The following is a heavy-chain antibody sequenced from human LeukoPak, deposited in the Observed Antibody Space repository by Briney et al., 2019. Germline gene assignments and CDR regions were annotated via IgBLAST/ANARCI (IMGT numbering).Heavy chain of an antibody. CDR1: GFTFSSYA. D-gene: IGHD2-15*01. J-gene: IGHJ4*02. CDR3: ARGRYCSGGSCYGALGYYFDY. Sequence: GGSLRLSCAASGFTFSSYAMSWVRQAPGKGLEWVSAISGSGGSTYYADSVKGRFTISRDNSKNTLYLQMNSLRAEDTAVYYCARGRYCSGGSCYGALGYYFDYWGQGTLVTVSS. CDR2: ISGSGGST. V-gene: IGHV3-23*01.